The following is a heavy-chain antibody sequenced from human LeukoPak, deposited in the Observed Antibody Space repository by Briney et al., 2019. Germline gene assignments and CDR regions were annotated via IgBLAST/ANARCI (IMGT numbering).Heavy chain of an antibody. CDR3: ARRVGYCSGGSCYYFDY. Sequence: GGSLRLSCAASGFTFSSYWMSWVRQAPGKGLEWVANIKQDGSEKYYVDSVKGRFTISRDNAKNSLYLQMNSLRAEDTAVYYCARRVGYCSGGSCYYFDYWGQRTLVTVSS. J-gene: IGHJ4*02. D-gene: IGHD2-15*01. CDR1: GFTFSSYW. CDR2: IKQDGSEK. V-gene: IGHV3-7*01.